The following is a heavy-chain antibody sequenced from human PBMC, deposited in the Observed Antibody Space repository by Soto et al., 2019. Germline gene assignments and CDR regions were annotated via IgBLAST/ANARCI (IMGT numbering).Heavy chain of an antibody. CDR3: AKGGPGYCSSTSCPMDV. CDR1: GFTFSSYA. J-gene: IGHJ6*04. CDR2: ISGSGGST. Sequence: GGSLRLSCAASGFTFSSYAMSWVRQAPGKGLEWVSAISGSGGSTYYADSVKGRFTISRDNSKNTLYLQMNSLRAEDTAVYYCAKGGPGYCSSTSCPMDVWGKGTTVTVSS. D-gene: IGHD2-2*01. V-gene: IGHV3-23*01.